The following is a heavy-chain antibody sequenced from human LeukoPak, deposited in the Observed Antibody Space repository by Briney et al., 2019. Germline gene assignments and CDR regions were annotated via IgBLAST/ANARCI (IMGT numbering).Heavy chain of an antibody. CDR1: GFTFSNYG. CDR3: ARDGYRHFDY. J-gene: IGHJ4*02. V-gene: IGHV3-33*01. D-gene: IGHD5-24*01. Sequence: GGTLRLSCAASGFTFSNYGFHWVRQAPGTGLEWVAVIWSDGNKKYYADSVKGRFTISRDISKNTLYLQMNSLRAEDTAVYYCARDGYRHFDYWGQGTLVTVSS. CDR2: IWSDGNKK.